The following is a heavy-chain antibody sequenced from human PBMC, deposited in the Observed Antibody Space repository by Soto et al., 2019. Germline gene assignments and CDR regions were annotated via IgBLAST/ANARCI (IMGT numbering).Heavy chain of an antibody. Sequence: GGSLRLSCAAPGFTFSRYAMTWVRQAPGTGLEWVSSITGSGGATYYADSVKGRFTISRDNSKNTLFLQMISLRAEDTAVYYCATTGGRDFDSWGQGVLVTVSS. CDR3: ATTGGRDFDS. J-gene: IGHJ5*01. V-gene: IGHV3-23*01. CDR1: GFTFSRYA. CDR2: ITGSGGAT. D-gene: IGHD7-27*01.